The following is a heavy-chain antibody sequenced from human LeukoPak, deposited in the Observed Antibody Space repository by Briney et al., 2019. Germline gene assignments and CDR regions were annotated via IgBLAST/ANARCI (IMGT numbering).Heavy chain of an antibody. V-gene: IGHV1-69*05. Sequence: SVKVSCKASGGTFSSYAISWVRQAPGQGLEWMGRIIPIFGTANYAQKFQGRVTITTDESTSTAYMELSSLRSEDTAVYYCARDTSSSFYWFVPWGQGTLVTVSS. J-gene: IGHJ5*02. D-gene: IGHD6-6*01. CDR3: ARDTSSSFYWFVP. CDR1: GGTFSSYA. CDR2: IIPIFGTA.